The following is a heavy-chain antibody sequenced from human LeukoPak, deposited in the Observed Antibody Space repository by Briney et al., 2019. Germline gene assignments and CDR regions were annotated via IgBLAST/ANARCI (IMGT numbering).Heavy chain of an antibody. CDR3: ASCPAYDSGSYHPPYYYYYMDV. CDR2: IIPIFGTA. V-gene: IGHV1-69*01. Sequence: SSVKVSCKASGGTFSSYAISWVRQAPGQGLEWMGGIIPIFGTANYAQKFQGRVTITADESTSTAYMELSSLRSEDTAVYYCASCPAYDSGSYHPPYYYYYMDVWGKGTTVTVSS. D-gene: IGHD3-10*01. J-gene: IGHJ6*03. CDR1: GGTFSSYA.